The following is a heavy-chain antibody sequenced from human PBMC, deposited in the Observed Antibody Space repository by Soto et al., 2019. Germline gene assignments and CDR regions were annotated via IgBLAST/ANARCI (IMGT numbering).Heavy chain of an antibody. CDR1: GFTFSSYA. D-gene: IGHD5-12*01. Sequence: VGSLRLSCAASGFTFSSYATHWVRQAPGKGLEWVAVIWYDGSNRNYAGSVKGRFTISRDNSKNTPYLQMNSLRAEDTAVYYCARDWRYRGMDVWGQGTTVTVSS. J-gene: IGHJ6*02. V-gene: IGHV3-33*01. CDR2: IWYDGSNR. CDR3: ARDWRYRGMDV.